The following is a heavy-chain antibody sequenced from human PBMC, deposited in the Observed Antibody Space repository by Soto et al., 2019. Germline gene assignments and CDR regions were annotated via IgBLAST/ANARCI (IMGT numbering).Heavy chain of an antibody. J-gene: IGHJ4*02. CDR1: GFSLSTSGVG. Sequence: QITLKESGPTLVKPTQTLTLTCTFSGFSLSTSGVGVGWIRQPPGKALEWLAFIYWDDDKRYSPSLKSRLTITKDTSKNQVVLTMTNMDPVDTATYYCAHTPDCSGGSCYPNYYFDYWGQGTLVTVSS. D-gene: IGHD2-15*01. CDR3: AHTPDCSGGSCYPNYYFDY. CDR2: IYWDDDK. V-gene: IGHV2-5*02.